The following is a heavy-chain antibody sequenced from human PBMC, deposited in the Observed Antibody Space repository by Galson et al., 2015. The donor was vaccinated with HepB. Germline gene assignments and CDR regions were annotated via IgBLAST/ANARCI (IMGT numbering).Heavy chain of an antibody. Sequence: SVKVSCKASGGTFSSYAISWVRQAPGQGLEWMGGIIPIFGTANYAQKFQGRVTMTRDTSISTAYMELSRLRSDDTAVYYCARGIAAAGTWNDYWGQGTLVTVSS. CDR2: IIPIFGTA. CDR3: ARGIAAAGTWNDY. V-gene: IGHV1-69*05. D-gene: IGHD6-13*01. CDR1: GGTFSSYA. J-gene: IGHJ4*02.